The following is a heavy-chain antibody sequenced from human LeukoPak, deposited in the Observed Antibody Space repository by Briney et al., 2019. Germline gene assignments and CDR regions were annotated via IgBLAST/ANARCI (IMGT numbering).Heavy chain of an antibody. CDR3: ARAPYIAARPYHFDY. D-gene: IGHD6-6*01. CDR1: GFTFSDYY. CDR2: ISSSGSTI. Sequence: GGSLRLSCAASGFTFSDYYMSWIRQAPGEGLEWVSYISSSGSTIYYADSVKGRFTISRDNAKNSLYLQMNSLRAEDTAVYYCARAPYIAARPYHFDYWGQGTLVTVSS. J-gene: IGHJ4*02. V-gene: IGHV3-11*04.